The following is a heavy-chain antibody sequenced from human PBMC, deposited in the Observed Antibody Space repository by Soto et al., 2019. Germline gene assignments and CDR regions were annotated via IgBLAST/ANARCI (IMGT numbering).Heavy chain of an antibody. J-gene: IGHJ6*03. CDR2: IYYSGST. D-gene: IGHD2-2*01. CDR1: GGSISSYY. CDR3: ARLSGCSSTSCYFELPYYMDV. Sequence: SETLSLTCTVSGGSISSYYWSWIRQPPGKGLEWIGYIYYSGSTNYNPSLKSRVTISVDTSKNQFSLKLSSVTAADTAVYYCARLSGCSSTSCYFELPYYMDVWGKGTTVTVSS. V-gene: IGHV4-59*01.